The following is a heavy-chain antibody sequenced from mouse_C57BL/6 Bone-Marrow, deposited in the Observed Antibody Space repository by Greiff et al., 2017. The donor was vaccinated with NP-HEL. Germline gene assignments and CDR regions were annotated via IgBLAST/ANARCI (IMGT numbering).Heavy chain of an antibody. CDR1: GFNIKDDY. J-gene: IGHJ2*01. V-gene: IGHV14-4*01. Sequence: VQLKQSGAELVRPGASVKLSCTASGFNIKDDYMHWVKQRPEQGLEWIGWIDPENGDTEYASKFQGKATITADTSSNTAYLQLSSLTSEDTAVYYCTTGGWLLRDYWGQSTTLTVSS. D-gene: IGHD2-3*01. CDR3: TTGGWLLRDY. CDR2: IDPENGDT.